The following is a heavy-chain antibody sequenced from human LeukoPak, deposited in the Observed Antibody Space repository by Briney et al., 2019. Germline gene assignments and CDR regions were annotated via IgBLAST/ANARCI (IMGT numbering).Heavy chain of an antibody. CDR3: ARDSGYNFSDY. CDR1: GYSLSTGFY. V-gene: IGHV4-38-2*02. CDR2: VYHSGST. J-gene: IGHJ4*02. D-gene: IGHD5-12*01. Sequence: SQTLSLTCTVTGYSLSTGFYWGWIRQPPGKGLEWIGSVYHSGSTYYNPSLKSRVTIPVDTSKNQFSLRLSSVTAADTAYYFCARDSGYNFSDYWGQGTLVTVSS.